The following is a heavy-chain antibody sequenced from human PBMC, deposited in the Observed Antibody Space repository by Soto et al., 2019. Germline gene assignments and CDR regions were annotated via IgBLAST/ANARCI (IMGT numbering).Heavy chain of an antibody. Sequence: QVQLVQSGAEVKKPGSSVKVSCKASGGTFSSYAISWVRQAPGQGLEWMGGIIPIFGTANYAQKFQRRVTITADESTSTAYMELSSLRSEDTAVYYCASPKGDGDYAAFDIWGQGTMVTVSS. V-gene: IGHV1-69*12. J-gene: IGHJ3*02. CDR2: IIPIFGTA. CDR3: ASPKGDGDYAAFDI. CDR1: GGTFSSYA. D-gene: IGHD4-17*01.